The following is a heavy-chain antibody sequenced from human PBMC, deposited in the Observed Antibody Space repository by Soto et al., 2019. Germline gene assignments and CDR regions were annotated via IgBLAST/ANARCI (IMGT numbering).Heavy chain of an antibody. D-gene: IGHD3-22*01. CDR3: ARSGWDDSSGYGYFDY. CDR2: IYYSGST. J-gene: IGHJ4*02. V-gene: IGHV4-59*01. CDR1: GGSISSYY. Sequence: SETLSLTCTVSGGSISSYYWSWIRQPPGKGLEWIGYIYYSGSTNYNPSLKSRVTISVDTSKNQFSLKLSSVTAADTAVYYCARSGWDDSSGYGYFDYWGQGTLVTVSS.